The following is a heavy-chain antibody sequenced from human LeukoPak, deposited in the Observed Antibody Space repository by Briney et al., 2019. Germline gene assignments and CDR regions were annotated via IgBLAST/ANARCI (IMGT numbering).Heavy chain of an antibody. CDR2: ISAYNGNT. J-gene: IGHJ6*03. CDR3: ARCTYYYMDV. Sequence: ASVKVSCKASGGTFSSYAISWVRQAPGQGLEWMGWISAYNGNTNYAQKLQGRVTMTTDTSTSTAYMELRSLRSDDTAVYYCARCTYYYMDVWGKGTTVTVSS. V-gene: IGHV1-18*01. CDR1: GGTFSSYA. D-gene: IGHD2-8*01.